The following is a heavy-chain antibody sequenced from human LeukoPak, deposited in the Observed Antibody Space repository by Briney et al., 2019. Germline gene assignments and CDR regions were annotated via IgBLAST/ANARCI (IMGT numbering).Heavy chain of an antibody. D-gene: IGHD6-13*01. V-gene: IGHV1-69*04. CDR1: GGTFSSYA. CDR2: IIPIPGIA. J-gene: IGHJ4*02. Sequence: GASVKVSCKASGGTFSSYAISWVRQAPGQGLEWMGRIIPIPGIANYAQKFQGRVTITADKSTSTAYMELSSLRSEDTAVYYCARGNGYSRSWVLDYWGQGTLVTVSS. CDR3: ARGNGYSRSWVLDY.